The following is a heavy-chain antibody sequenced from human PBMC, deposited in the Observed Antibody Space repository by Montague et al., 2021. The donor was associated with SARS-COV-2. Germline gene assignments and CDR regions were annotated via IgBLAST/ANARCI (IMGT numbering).Heavy chain of an antibody. D-gene: IGHD3-10*01. Sequence: SETLSLTCAVSGGSITSYYWNWIRQPPGKGREDIGDSYHSGSTTYNPSLKSRVAISVDTSKNQFSLQLRSVTAADTAVYYCARGLDHYGSGSHQFDPWGQGTLVTVSS. CDR1: GGSITSYY. CDR2: SYHSGST. CDR3: ARGLDHYGSGSHQFDP. V-gene: IGHV4-59*01. J-gene: IGHJ5*02.